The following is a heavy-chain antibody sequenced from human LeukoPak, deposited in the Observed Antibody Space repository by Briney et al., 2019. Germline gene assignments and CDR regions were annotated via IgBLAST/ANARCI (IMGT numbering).Heavy chain of an antibody. D-gene: IGHD2-15*01. J-gene: IGHJ4*02. CDR2: ISYNGGDK. CDR1: EFTFNNYA. CDR3: ARDGGLYYFDY. V-gene: IGHV3-30*04. Sequence: GGSLRLSCAASEFTFNNYAMNWVRQAPGKGLEWVAFISYNGGDKYYTDSVKGRFTISRDNSKNTLYLQMNSLRVEDTALYYCARDGGLYYFDYWGQGTLVTVSS.